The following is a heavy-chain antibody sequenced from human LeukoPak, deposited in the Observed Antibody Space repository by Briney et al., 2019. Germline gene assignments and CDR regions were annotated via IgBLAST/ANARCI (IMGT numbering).Heavy chain of an antibody. CDR2: IDYSGST. Sequence: SETLSLTCTVSGGTISRHCWSWIRQPPGKGLEWIAYIDYSGSTNYNPSLKSRPTISLDASNNQFSLKLSSVTAADTALYYCARDRRRDRLPAFDIWGQGTMVTVSS. CDR3: ARDRRRDRLPAFDI. J-gene: IGHJ3*02. D-gene: IGHD1-26*01. CDR1: GGTISRHC. V-gene: IGHV4-59*11.